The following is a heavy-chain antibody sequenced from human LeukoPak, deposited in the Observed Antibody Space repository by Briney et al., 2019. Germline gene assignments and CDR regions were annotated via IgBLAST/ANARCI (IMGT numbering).Heavy chain of an antibody. V-gene: IGHV3-66*02. Sequence: GGSLRLSRAASGFTVSSNYMSWVRQAPGKGLEWVSVIYSGGSTYYADSVKGRFTISRDNSKNTLYLQMNSLRAEDTAVYYCAREDPTTVTIIDWGQGTLVTVSS. CDR2: IYSGGST. CDR1: GFTVSSNY. J-gene: IGHJ4*02. D-gene: IGHD4-17*01. CDR3: AREDPTTVTIID.